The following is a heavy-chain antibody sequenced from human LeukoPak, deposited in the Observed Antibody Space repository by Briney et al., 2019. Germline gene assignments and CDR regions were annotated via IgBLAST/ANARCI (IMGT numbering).Heavy chain of an antibody. CDR1: GGSISSYY. D-gene: IGHD3-3*01. CDR3: ARYNYDFWSGYSKWFDP. CDR2: VYYNGIT. V-gene: IGHV4-59*01. Sequence: SETLSLTCTVSGGSISSYYWNWIRQPPGKGLEWIGYVYYNGITNYNPSFNSRVSISVDMSKNQFSLKLSSVTAADTAVYYCARYNYDFWSGYSKWFDPWGQGTLVTVSS. J-gene: IGHJ5*02.